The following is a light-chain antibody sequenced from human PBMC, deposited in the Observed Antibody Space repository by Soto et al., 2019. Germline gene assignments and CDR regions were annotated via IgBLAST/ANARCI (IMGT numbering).Light chain of an antibody. CDR1: SSDIGTYNY. Sequence: QSALTQPASVSGSPGQSITISCTGSSSDIGTYNYLSWYQQHPGKAPKLMIYEVSDRPSGISNRFSGSKSGNTASLTISGLQAEDEADYYCSSYTSSGTHWLFGGGTKLTVL. V-gene: IGLV2-14*01. CDR3: SSYTSSGTHWL. CDR2: EVS. J-gene: IGLJ3*02.